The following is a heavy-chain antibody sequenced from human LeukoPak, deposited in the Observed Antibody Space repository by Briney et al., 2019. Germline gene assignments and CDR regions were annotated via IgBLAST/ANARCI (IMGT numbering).Heavy chain of an antibody. CDR3: ARDRYGFAFDI. D-gene: IGHD3-16*02. V-gene: IGHV4-59*01. CDR2: IYYSGST. J-gene: IGHJ3*02. CDR1: GGSISNYY. Sequence: KPSETLSLTCTVSGGSISNYYWGWVRQPPGKGLECIGYIYYSGSTNNNPSLKSRVTISVDTSKNQFSLRLNSVTAADTAVYYCARDRYGFAFDIWGQGTMVTVSS.